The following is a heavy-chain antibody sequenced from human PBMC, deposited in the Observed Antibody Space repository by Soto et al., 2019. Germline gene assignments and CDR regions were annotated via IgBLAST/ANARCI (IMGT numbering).Heavy chain of an antibody. CDR3: AKATRGGAATLIRDY. V-gene: IGHV3-23*01. CDR2: ISGSGGST. CDR1: GFTFSIYA. Sequence: EVQLLESGGGLVQPGGSLRLSCAAAGFTFSIYAMSWVRQAPGKALEWVSAISGSGGSTYYPDSVKGRFTISRDNSKNALYLQMNSLRADDTAVYYCAKATRGGAATLIRDYWGQGTLVTVSS. J-gene: IGHJ4*02. D-gene: IGHD6-13*01.